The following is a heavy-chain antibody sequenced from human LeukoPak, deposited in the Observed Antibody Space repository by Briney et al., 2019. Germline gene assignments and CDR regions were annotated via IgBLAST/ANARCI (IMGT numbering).Heavy chain of an antibody. Sequence: GGSLRLSCSASGFTFIDYDMHWVRQARGKGLEAVSAIGIRGCTQYSGSVMGRFTIYRENTECCLYLQIDNLRAEGTAVYYCVRGGIRVSGIAEFDYWGQGNLVSVSS. V-gene: IGHV3-13*01. J-gene: IGHJ4*02. CDR1: GFTFIDYD. CDR2: IGIRGCT. CDR3: VRGGIRVSGIAEFDY. D-gene: IGHD6-19*01.